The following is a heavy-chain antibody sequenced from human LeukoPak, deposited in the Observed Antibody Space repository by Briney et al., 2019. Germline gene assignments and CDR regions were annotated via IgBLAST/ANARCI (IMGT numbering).Heavy chain of an antibody. J-gene: IGHJ4*02. V-gene: IGHV1-2*02. CDR1: GYTFTGYY. D-gene: IGHD6-13*01. CDR2: INPNSGGT. CDR3: ARQVSSWDYFDY. Sequence: GASVKVSCKASGYTFTGYYMHWVRQAPGQGLEWMGWINPNSGGTNYAQKFQGRVTMTRDTSKNQFSLKLSSVTAADTAVYYCARQVSSWDYFDYWGQGTLVTVSS.